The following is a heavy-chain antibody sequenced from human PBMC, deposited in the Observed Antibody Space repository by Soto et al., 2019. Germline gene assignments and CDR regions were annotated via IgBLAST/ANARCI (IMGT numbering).Heavy chain of an antibody. CDR3: ASGGPITIFGVVTPPFDY. D-gene: IGHD3-3*01. J-gene: IGHJ4*02. CDR1: GFTFSSYA. V-gene: IGHV3-23*01. Sequence: EVQLLESGGGLVQPGGSLRLSCAASGFTFSSYAMSWVRQAPGKGLEWVSAISGSGGSTYYADSVKGRFTISRDNSKNTLYLQMNSLRAEDTAVYYCASGGPITIFGVVTPPFDYWGQGTLVTVSS. CDR2: ISGSGGST.